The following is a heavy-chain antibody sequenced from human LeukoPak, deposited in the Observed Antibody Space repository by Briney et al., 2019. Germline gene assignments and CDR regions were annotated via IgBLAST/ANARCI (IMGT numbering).Heavy chain of an antibody. CDR3: AKGSSSSTPSQYGMDV. J-gene: IGHJ6*02. CDR1: GFTFDDYA. D-gene: IGHD6-13*01. CDR2: ISWNSGSI. Sequence: GGSLRLSCAASGFTFDDYAMHWVRQAPGKGLEWVSGISWNSGSIGYADSVKGRFTISRDNAKNSLYLHMNSLRAEDTALYYCAKGSSSSTPSQYGMDVWGQGATVTVSS. V-gene: IGHV3-9*01.